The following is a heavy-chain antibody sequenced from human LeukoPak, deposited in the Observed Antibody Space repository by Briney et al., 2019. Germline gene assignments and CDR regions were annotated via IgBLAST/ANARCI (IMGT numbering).Heavy chain of an antibody. CDR1: GFTFSSYA. CDR3: QGGRF. V-gene: IGHV3-15*01. J-gene: IGHJ4*02. D-gene: IGHD1-26*01. Sequence: GGSLRLSCAASGFTFSSYAMSWVRQAPGKGLEWVGRIKSKTDGGTTDYAAPVKGRFSISRDDSKNTLYLQMNSLKSEDTAVYYCQGGRFWGQGTLVTVSS. CDR2: IKSKTDGGTT.